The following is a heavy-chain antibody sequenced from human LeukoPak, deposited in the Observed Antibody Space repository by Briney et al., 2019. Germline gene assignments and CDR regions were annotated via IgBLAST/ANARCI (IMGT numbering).Heavy chain of an antibody. CDR2: ISYDGSNK. D-gene: IGHD6-19*01. V-gene: IGHV3-30-3*01. CDR1: GFTFSSYA. Sequence: GGSLRLSCAASGFTFSSYAMHWVRQAPGKGLEWVAVISYDGSNKYYADSVKGRFTISRDNSKNTLYLQMNSLRAEDTAVYYCARAVAGFNWFDPWGRGTLVTVSS. J-gene: IGHJ5*02. CDR3: ARAVAGFNWFDP.